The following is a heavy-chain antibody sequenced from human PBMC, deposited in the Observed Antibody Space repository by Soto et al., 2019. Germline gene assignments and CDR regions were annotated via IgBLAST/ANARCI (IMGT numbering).Heavy chain of an antibody. Sequence: QVHLVQSGAEVKKPGASVKVSCKGSGYAFTTYGITWVRQAPGQGLEWMGWISAHNGNTNYAQKLQGRVTVTRDTSPSTAYMELRSLISADTAVYYCARGRYGDYWGQGALVTVSS. V-gene: IGHV1-18*01. CDR1: GYAFTTYG. D-gene: IGHD1-1*01. J-gene: IGHJ4*02. CDR3: ARGRYGDY. CDR2: ISAHNGNT.